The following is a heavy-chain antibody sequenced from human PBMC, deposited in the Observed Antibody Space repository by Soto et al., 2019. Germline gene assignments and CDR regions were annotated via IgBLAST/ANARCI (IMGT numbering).Heavy chain of an antibody. CDR3: ARDGHGMDV. CDR1: GGSISTGSYD. Sequence: SETLSLTCTVSGGSISTGSYDWSWIRQPPGKGLEWIGKIFFTGSAHYNPSLRNRVTMSVDTSRDQFSLTLTSVTAADTAVYYCARDGHGMDVWGQGTTVTVSS. J-gene: IGHJ6*02. CDR2: IFFTGSA. V-gene: IGHV4-61*01.